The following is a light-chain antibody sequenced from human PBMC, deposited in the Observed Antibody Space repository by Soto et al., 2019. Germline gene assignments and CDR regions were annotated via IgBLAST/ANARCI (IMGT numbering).Light chain of an antibody. J-gene: IGLJ1*01. V-gene: IGLV2-8*01. CDR3: KSYAGSNTYV. Sequence: QSVLTQPPSASGSPGQSVAISCTGTSSDVGAYNYVSWYQQHPGKAPKLMIYDVNKRPSGVPDRFSGSKSGNTAYLTVSGLQAEDEADYFCKSYAGSNTYVFGSGTKVTVL. CDR2: DVN. CDR1: SSDVGAYNY.